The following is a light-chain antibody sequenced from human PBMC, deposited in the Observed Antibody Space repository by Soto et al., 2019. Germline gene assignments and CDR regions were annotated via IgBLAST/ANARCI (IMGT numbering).Light chain of an antibody. CDR1: QSVSSK. Sequence: ETVMTQSPATLSVSPLERATLSFMASQSVSSKLAWYQQKPGQAPRLLIYGASTRATGIPARFSGSGSGTEFTLTISSLQSEDFAVYYCQQYNNWPPITFGQGTRLEIK. CDR3: QQYNNWPPIT. J-gene: IGKJ5*01. V-gene: IGKV3-15*01. CDR2: GAS.